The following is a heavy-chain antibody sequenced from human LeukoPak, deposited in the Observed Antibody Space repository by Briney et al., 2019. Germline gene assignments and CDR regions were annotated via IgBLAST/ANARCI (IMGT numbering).Heavy chain of an antibody. V-gene: IGHV4-31*03. CDR1: GGSISSGGYY. J-gene: IGHJ4*02. CDR2: IYYSGGT. CDR3: ARGSSSDGYFDY. D-gene: IGHD6-6*01. Sequence: PSETLSLTCTVSGGSISSGGYYWSWIRQHPGKGLEWIGYIYYSGGTYYNPSLKSRVTISVDTSKNQFSLKLSSVTAADTAVYYCARGSSSDGYFDYWGQGTLVTVSS.